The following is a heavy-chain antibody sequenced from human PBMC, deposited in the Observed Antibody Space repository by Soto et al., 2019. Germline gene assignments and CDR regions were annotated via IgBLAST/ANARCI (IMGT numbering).Heavy chain of an antibody. J-gene: IGHJ4*02. Sequence: VQLVQSGAEVKKPGASVKVSCKASGYTFTSYAMHWVRQAPGQRLEWMGWINAGNGNTKYSQKFQGRVTITRDTSASTAYMELSSLRSEDTAVYCCARAGSSWHYFDYWGQGTLVTVSS. CDR2: INAGNGNT. CDR3: ARAGSSWHYFDY. CDR1: GYTFTSYA. D-gene: IGHD6-13*01. V-gene: IGHV1-3*01.